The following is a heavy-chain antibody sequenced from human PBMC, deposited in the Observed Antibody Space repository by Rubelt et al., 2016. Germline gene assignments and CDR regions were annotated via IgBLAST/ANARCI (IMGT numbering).Heavy chain of an antibody. J-gene: IGHJ4*02. Sequence: EVQLVQSGAEVKKPGESLKISCKGSGYSFTSYWIGWVRQMPGKGLEWMGIIYPGDSDTRYSPSFQGQVTISAEKSSGTGYLQWSSLKASVTAMYYCARTVDTAMVRWGYWGQGTLVTVSS. D-gene: IGHD5-18*01. V-gene: IGHV5-51*03. CDR3: ARTVDTAMVRWGY. CDR1: GYSFTSYW. CDR2: IYPGDSDT.